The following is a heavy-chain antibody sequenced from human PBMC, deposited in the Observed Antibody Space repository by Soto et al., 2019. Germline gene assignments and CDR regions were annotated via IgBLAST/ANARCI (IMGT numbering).Heavy chain of an antibody. D-gene: IGHD7-27*01. CDR2: ISTYNGNT. Sequence: QVQLLQSGAEVKKPGASVKVSCKASGYKFTTYGITWVRQAPGQGLEWLGGISTYNGNTDYAQNPQDRVTLTTETSTSTACLEVRSLTSDDTAVYFCARGLGTNGLDVWGQGTTVTVSS. CDR1: GYKFTTYG. J-gene: IGHJ6*02. V-gene: IGHV1-18*04. CDR3: ARGLGTNGLDV.